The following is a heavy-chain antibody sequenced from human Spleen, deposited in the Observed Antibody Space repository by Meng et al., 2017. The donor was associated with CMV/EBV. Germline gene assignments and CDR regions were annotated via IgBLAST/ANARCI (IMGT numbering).Heavy chain of an antibody. CDR3: ARVLLAGMRADYYYGMDV. CDR1: GYTFTGYY. V-gene: IGHV1-2*02. CDR2: INPNRGGT. Sequence: ASVKVSCKTSGYTFTGYYIQWVRQAPGQGLEWMGWINPNRGGTKYSQKFQGRVTMTRDTSINTAYMELSRLRSDDTAVYYCARVLLAGMRADYYYGMDVWGQGTTVTVSS. D-gene: IGHD2-8*01. J-gene: IGHJ6*02.